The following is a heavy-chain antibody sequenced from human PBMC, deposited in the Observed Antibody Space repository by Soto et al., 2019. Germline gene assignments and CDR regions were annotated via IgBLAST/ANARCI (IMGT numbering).Heavy chain of an antibody. V-gene: IGHV4-30-2*01. J-gene: IGHJ4*02. D-gene: IGHD1-7*01. CDR1: GGSISSGGYS. CDR3: ARGVTGTTYHYFDY. CDR2: IYHSGST. Sequence: SETLSLTCAVSGGSISSGGYSWSWIRQPPGKGLEWIGYIYHSGSTYYNPSLKSRVTISVDRSKNQFSLKLSPVTAADTAVYYCARGVTGTTYHYFDYWGQGTLVTVSS.